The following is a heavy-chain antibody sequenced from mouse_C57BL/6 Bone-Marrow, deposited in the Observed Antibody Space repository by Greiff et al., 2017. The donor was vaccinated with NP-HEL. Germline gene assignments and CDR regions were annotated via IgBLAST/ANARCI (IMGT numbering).Heavy chain of an antibody. D-gene: IGHD1-1*01. CDR2: ISGGGGNT. V-gene: IGHV5-9*01. Sequence: EVKLVESGGGLVKPGGSLKLSCAASGFTFSSYTMSWVRQTPEKRLEWVATISGGGGNTYYPDSVKGRFTISRDNAKHTLYLQMSSLRSEDTALYYCARQGITTVPYYYAMDYWGQGTSVTVSS. CDR1: GFTFSSYT. J-gene: IGHJ4*01. CDR3: ARQGITTVPYYYAMDY.